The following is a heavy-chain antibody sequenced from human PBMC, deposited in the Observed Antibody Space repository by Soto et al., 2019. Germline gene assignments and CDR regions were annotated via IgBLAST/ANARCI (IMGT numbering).Heavy chain of an antibody. J-gene: IGHJ5*02. CDR3: ARLGFGMRPKCFDP. V-gene: IGHV4-59*08. D-gene: IGHD3-16*01. CDR2: ISYSGST. Sequence: SETLSLTCTVSGGTISSYYWSWIRQPPGKGLEWIGHISYSGSTNYSPSLKSRVTVSVDTSKNHFSLKLSSVTAADTAVYYCARLGFGMRPKCFDPSGPGTLLTVFS. CDR1: GGTISSYY.